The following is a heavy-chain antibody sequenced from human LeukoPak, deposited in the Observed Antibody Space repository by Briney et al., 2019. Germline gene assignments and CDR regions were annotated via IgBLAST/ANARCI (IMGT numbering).Heavy chain of an antibody. Sequence: ASVKVSCKASGYTFTSYGISWVRQAPGQGLERMGWISAYNGNTNYAQKLQGRVTMTTDTSTSTAYMELRSLRSDDTAVYYCARAPYESRAAAQPEIYYYYGMDVWGQGTTVTVSS. CDR3: ARAPYESRAAAQPEIYYYYGMDV. V-gene: IGHV1-18*01. D-gene: IGHD6-13*01. CDR2: ISAYNGNT. CDR1: GYTFTSYG. J-gene: IGHJ6*02.